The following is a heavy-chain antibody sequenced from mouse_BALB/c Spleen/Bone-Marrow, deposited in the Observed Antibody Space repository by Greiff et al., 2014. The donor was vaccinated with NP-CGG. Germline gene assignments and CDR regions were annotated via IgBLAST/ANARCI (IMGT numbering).Heavy chain of an antibody. D-gene: IGHD4-1*01. CDR3: ARRELGGWFFDV. J-gene: IGHJ1*01. CDR2: ISHGGISA. V-gene: IGHV5-12-2*01. CDR1: GFTFSSYT. Sequence: SGGGLVQPGGSLKLSCAASGFTFSSYTLSWVRQTPEKRLEWVAYISHGGISAYYADTVKGRFTISRDNAKNTLYLQMSRLKSEETAIYHCARRELGGWFFDVWGAGTTVTVSS.